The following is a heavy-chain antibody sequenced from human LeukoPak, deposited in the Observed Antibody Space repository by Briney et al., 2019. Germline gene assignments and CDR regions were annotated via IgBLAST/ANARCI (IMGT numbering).Heavy chain of an antibody. CDR3: AREGQYGDYVDH. CDR2: IYSGGST. D-gene: IGHD4-17*01. J-gene: IGHJ4*02. V-gene: IGHV3-53*01. CDR1: GFTVSSNY. Sequence: GGSLRLSCAASGFTVSSNYMSWVRQAPGKGLEWVSVIYSGGSTYSADSVKGRFTISRDNSKNTLYLQMNSLRAGDTAVYYCAREGQYGDYVDHWGQGTLVTVSS.